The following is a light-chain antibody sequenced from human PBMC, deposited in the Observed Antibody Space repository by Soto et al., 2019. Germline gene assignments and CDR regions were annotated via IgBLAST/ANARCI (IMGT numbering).Light chain of an antibody. Sequence: QSVLTQPASVSGSPGQSITISCTGTSSDVGSYNLASWYQQHPGKAPKLLIYDGSKRPSGVSNRFSESKSGNTASLTISGLQAGDEADYYCCSYVGNSAWVFGSGTKVTVL. V-gene: IGLV2-23*01. CDR2: DGS. CDR1: SSDVGSYNL. CDR3: CSYVGNSAWV. J-gene: IGLJ1*01.